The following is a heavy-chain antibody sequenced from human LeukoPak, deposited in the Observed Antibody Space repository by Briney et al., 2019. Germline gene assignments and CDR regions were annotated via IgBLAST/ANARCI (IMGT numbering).Heavy chain of an antibody. D-gene: IGHD6-19*01. CDR2: ISRTSSYI. CDR3: ARLSGSGFSSGWYPSDY. V-gene: IGHV3-21*01. Sequence: GESLRLSCVASGFTYRRYSMNWVRQAPGKGLEWVSSISRTSSYIYHAESVKGRFTISRDNAKNSLYLQMNSLTAEDTAVYYCARLSGSGFSSGWYPSDYWGQGILVTVSS. J-gene: IGHJ4*02. CDR1: GFTYRRYS.